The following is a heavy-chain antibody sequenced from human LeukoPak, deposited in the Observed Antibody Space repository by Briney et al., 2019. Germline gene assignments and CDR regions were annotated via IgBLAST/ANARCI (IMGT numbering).Heavy chain of an antibody. V-gene: IGHV3-7*01. Sequence: PGGSLRLSCAASGFTVSSNYMSWVRQAPGKGLEWVASINQGGSRLHYLDSVTGRFIISRDDAQNSLFLQMTRLRVDDTAVYYCARLKDDVTKLDYWGQGTLVSVSS. CDR2: INQGGSRL. D-gene: IGHD2-8*01. CDR3: ARLKDDVTKLDY. CDR1: GFTVSSNY. J-gene: IGHJ4*02.